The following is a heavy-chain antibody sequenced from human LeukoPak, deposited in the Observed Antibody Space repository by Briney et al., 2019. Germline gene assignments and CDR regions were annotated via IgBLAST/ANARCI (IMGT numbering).Heavy chain of an antibody. V-gene: IGHV3-30*19. J-gene: IGHJ4*02. CDR3: ARSQTRSGYSNFDY. D-gene: IGHD3-3*01. CDR2: ISYDGSNK. Sequence: GGSLRLSCAASGFTFSSYGMHWVRQAPGKGLEWVAVISYDGSNKYYADSVKGRFTISRDNSKNTLYLQMNSLRAEDTAVYYCARSQTRSGYSNFDYWGQGTLVTVSS. CDR1: GFTFSSYG.